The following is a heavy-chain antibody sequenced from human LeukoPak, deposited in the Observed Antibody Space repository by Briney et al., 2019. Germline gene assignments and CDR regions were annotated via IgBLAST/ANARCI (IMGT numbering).Heavy chain of an antibody. V-gene: IGHV4-34*01. J-gene: IGHJ4*02. CDR2: INHSGST. CDR3: ARLYCGGDCYDYFDY. Sequence: PSETPSLTCAVYGGSFSGYYWSWIRQPPGKGLEWIGEINHSGSTNYNPSLKSRVTISVDTSKNQFSLKLSSVTAADTAVYYCARLYCGGDCYDYFDYWGQGTLVTVSS. D-gene: IGHD2-21*01. CDR1: GGSFSGYY.